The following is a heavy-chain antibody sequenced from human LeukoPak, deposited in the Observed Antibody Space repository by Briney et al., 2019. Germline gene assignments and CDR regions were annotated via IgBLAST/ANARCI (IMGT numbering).Heavy chain of an antibody. CDR1: GGSISSYY. D-gene: IGHD6-19*01. J-gene: IGHJ5*02. Sequence: SETLSLTCTVSGGSISSYYWSWIRQPPGRGLEYIGHVYYSGSTNYNPSLKSRVTISVDTSKNQFSLKLSSVTAADTAVYYCARESTGSGPPGWFDPWGQGTLVTVSS. CDR3: ARESTGSGPPGWFDP. CDR2: VYYSGST. V-gene: IGHV4-59*01.